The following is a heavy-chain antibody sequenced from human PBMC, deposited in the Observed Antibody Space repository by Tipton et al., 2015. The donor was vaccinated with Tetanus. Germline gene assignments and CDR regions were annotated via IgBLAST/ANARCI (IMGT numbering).Heavy chain of an antibody. J-gene: IGHJ4*02. CDR2: IWHDGSMA. Sequence: SLRLSCEASGFTFSSQGMHWVRQAPGKGLEWVSVIWHDGSMAYYADSVKGRFSISRDNSRNTVFLQMNSLRVEDTAVYYCARDRHKYFTDTNDAGARLYWGQGTLVTVS. D-gene: IGHD2-2*01. CDR3: ARDRHKYFTDTNDAGARLY. V-gene: IGHV3-33*01. CDR1: GFTFSSQG.